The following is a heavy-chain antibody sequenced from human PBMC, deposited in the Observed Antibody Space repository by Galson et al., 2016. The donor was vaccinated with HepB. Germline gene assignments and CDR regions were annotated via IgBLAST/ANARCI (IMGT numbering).Heavy chain of an antibody. J-gene: IGHJ5*02. CDR1: GQSFMTMS. D-gene: IGHD3-10*01. Sequence: SVKVSCKASGQSFMTMSVNWVRQAPGQGLEWMGWLHSDNGDTIYAESLQGRLTMTKDIFTNTAYMELKSLRSDDTAFYYCATCRGGSGRVWFDHRGQGTLVTVSS. V-gene: IGHV1-18*01. CDR2: LHSDNGDT. CDR3: ATCRGGSGRVWFDH.